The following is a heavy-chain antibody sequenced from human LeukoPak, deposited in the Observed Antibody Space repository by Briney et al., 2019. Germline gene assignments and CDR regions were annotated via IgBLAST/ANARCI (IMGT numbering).Heavy chain of an antibody. V-gene: IGHV4-59*01. CDR2: IHYSGSS. Sequence: SETLSLTCAVSGGSISTYYWSWIRQPPGKGLEWIGYIHYSGSSNYNPSLKSRVTISLDTSKNQFSLKLSSVTAADTAVYYCARGGGYGSGSYEDYYYYYYMDVWGKGTTVTISS. J-gene: IGHJ6*03. CDR3: ARGGGYGSGSYEDYYYYYYMDV. CDR1: GGSISTYY. D-gene: IGHD3-10*01.